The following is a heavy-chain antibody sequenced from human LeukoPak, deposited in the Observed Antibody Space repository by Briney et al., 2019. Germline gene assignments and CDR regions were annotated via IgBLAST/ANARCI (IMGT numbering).Heavy chain of an antibody. Sequence: ASVKVSCKASGYTFTSYGISWVRQAPGQGLEWMGWISAYNGNTNYAQKLQGRVTMTTDTSTRTAYMELRSLRSDDTTVYYCARVVYDSSGYYPNYYYYYMDVWGKGTTVTVSS. J-gene: IGHJ6*03. V-gene: IGHV1-18*01. CDR1: GYTFTSYG. CDR2: ISAYNGNT. D-gene: IGHD3-22*01. CDR3: ARVVYDSSGYYPNYYYYYMDV.